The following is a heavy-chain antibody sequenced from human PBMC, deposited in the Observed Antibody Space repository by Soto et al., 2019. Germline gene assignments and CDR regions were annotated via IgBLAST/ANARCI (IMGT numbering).Heavy chain of an antibody. J-gene: IGHJ4*02. CDR2: ITGDNGDA. Sequence: QVQLVQSGPELKKPGASVKVSCKASGYTFRTYGITWVRQAPGQGLEWMGWITGDNGDADYTQRLQGRVTMTTETSTTTAYMELRSLRSDDTAVYYCARVRQYDSKRYYYFDVWVQGTLVTVSS. D-gene: IGHD3-22*01. CDR3: ARVRQYDSKRYYYFDV. CDR1: GYTFRTYG. V-gene: IGHV1-18*01.